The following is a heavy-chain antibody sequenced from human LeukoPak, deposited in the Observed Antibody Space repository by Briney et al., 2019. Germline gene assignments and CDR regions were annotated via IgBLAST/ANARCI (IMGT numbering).Heavy chain of an antibody. CDR3: ARGIEMATIRGLDY. D-gene: IGHD5-24*01. J-gene: IGHJ4*02. CDR1: GGTFSSYA. CDR2: IIPIFGTA. Sequence: WASVKVSCKASGGTFSSYAISWVRQAPGQGLEWMGGIIPIFGTANYAQKFQGRVTITADESTSTAYMELSSLRSEDTAVCYCARGIEMATIRGLDYWGQGTLVTVSS. V-gene: IGHV1-69*13.